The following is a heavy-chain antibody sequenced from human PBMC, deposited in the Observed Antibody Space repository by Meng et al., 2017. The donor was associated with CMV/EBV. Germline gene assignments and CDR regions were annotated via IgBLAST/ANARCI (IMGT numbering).Heavy chain of an antibody. CDR1: GSTFSSYG. V-gene: IGHV3-30*02. Sequence: GGSLRLSCAASGSTFSSYGMHWVRQAPGKGLEWVAFIRYDGSNKYYADSVKGRFTISRDNSKNTLYLQMNSLRAEDTAVYYCAKDHKSCSSTSCYFLWGQGTLVTVSS. CDR2: IRYDGSNK. J-gene: IGHJ1*01. CDR3: AKDHKSCSSTSCYFL. D-gene: IGHD2-2*01.